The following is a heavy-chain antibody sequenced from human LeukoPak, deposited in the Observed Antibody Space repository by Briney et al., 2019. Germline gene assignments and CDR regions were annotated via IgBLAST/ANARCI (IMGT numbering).Heavy chain of an antibody. V-gene: IGHV4-34*01. D-gene: IGHD2-15*01. CDR1: GGSFSGYY. Sequence: PSETLSLTCAVYGGSFSGYYWTWIRQPPGKGLEWIGQINHSGSTNYNPSLKSRVTISIDTSKKQFSQKLSSVTAADTAVYYCARPYCSGGSCYWFDPWGRGTLVTVSS. CDR2: INHSGST. J-gene: IGHJ5*02. CDR3: ARPYCSGGSCYWFDP.